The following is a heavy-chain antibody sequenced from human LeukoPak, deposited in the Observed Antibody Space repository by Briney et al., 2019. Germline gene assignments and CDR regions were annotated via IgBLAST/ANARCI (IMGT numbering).Heavy chain of an antibody. D-gene: IGHD2-15*01. J-gene: IGHJ6*03. V-gene: IGHV3-7*01. Sequence: GGSLRLSCAASEFIVSANYMSWVRQAPGKGLEWVANIKQDGGEKYYVDSVKGRFTISRDNAKNSLYLQMNSLRAEDTAVYYCARGGRKSRGVDIVRKKETGYYYYMDVWGKGTTVTVSS. CDR3: ARGGRKSRGVDIVRKKETGYYYYMDV. CDR1: EFIVSANY. CDR2: IKQDGGEK.